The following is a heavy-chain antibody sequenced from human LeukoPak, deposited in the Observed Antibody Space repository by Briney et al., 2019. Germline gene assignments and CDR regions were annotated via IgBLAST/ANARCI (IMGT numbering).Heavy chain of an antibody. V-gene: IGHV4-39*07. Sequence: SETLSLTCTVSGGSISSSSYYWGWIRQPPGKGLEWIGSIYYSGSTYYNPSLKSRVTISVDTSKNQFSLKLSSVTAADTAVYYCARTNYYGSGSYYYRYYFDYWAREPWSPSPQ. CDR1: GGSISSSSYY. CDR2: IYYSGST. CDR3: ARTNYYGSGSYYYRYYFDY. D-gene: IGHD3-10*01. J-gene: IGHJ4*02.